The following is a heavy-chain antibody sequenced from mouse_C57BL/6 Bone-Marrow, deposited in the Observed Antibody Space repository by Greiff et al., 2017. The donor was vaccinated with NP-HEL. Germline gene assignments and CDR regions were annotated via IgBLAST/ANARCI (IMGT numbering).Heavy chain of an antibody. CDR1: GYTFTDYY. J-gene: IGHJ1*03. D-gene: IGHD2-3*01. V-gene: IGHV1-19*01. CDR3: ARRTDGYYIYWYFDV. CDR2: INPYNGGT. Sequence: DVKLQESGPVLVKPGASVKMSCKASGYTFTDYYMNWVKQSHGKSLEWIGVINPYNGGTSYNQKFKGKATLTVDKSSSTAYMELNSLTSEDSAVYYCARRTDGYYIYWYFDVWGTGTTVTVSS.